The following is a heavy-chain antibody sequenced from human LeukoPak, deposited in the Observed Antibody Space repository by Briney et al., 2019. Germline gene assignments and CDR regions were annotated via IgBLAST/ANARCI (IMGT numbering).Heavy chain of an antibody. CDR3: AKGGRIGVFDY. D-gene: IGHD3-16*01. CDR2: IKQDGSEN. CDR1: GFTFSNYW. V-gene: IGHV3-7*03. J-gene: IGHJ4*02. Sequence: PGGSLRLSCAASGFTFSNYWMSWVRQAPGKGLEWVANIKQDGSENYYVDSVKGRFTVSRDDAKNTLYLQMNSLRAEDTAVYYCAKGGRIGVFDYWGQGTLVTVSS.